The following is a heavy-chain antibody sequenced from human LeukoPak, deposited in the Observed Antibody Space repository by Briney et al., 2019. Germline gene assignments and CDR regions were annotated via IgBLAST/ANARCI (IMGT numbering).Heavy chain of an antibody. V-gene: IGHV3-23*01. D-gene: IGHD1-26*01. CDR1: GFTFSSYA. CDR3: AKGIESSGSYYTGFDY. CDR2: ISGSGGST. Sequence: QPGGSLRLSCAASGFTFSSYAMSWVRQAPGKGLEWVSGISGSGGSTYYADSVEGRFTISRDNSKTTLYLQMNNLRAEDTAVYYCAKGIESSGSYYTGFDYWGQGTLVTVSS. J-gene: IGHJ4*02.